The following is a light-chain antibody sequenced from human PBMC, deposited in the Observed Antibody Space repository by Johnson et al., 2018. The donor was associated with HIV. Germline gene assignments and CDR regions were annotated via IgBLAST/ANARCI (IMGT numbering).Light chain of an antibody. J-gene: IGLJ1*01. CDR2: SNN. V-gene: IGLV1-44*01. Sequence: QSVLTQSPSASGTPGQRVTISCFGSRSNIGRNSVNWYQQLPLTAPKLLIYSNNQRPSGVPDRFSGSKSGTSASLAISGLPSEDGADYYCAAWDASLKGFVFGTGTKVPVL. CDR1: RSNIGRNS. CDR3: AAWDASLKGFV.